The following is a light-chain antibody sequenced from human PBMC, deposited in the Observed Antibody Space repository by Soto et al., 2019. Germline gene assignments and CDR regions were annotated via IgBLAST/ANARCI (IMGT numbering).Light chain of an antibody. J-gene: IGKJ4*01. V-gene: IGKV1-9*01. CDR2: LAS. Sequence: IQLTQSPSSLSASVGDRVTITCRASQVISKYLAWYQQKPGTAPKLLIYLASTLQGGVPSRFSGSESGTDFSLTISMLQPEDVATYYCQYLNSFPLTFGGGTKVEIK. CDR1: QVISKY. CDR3: QYLNSFPLT.